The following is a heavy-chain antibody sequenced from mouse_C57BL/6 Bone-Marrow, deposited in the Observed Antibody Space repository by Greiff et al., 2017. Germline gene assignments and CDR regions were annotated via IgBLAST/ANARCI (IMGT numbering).Heavy chain of an antibody. J-gene: IGHJ4*01. CDR3: TKRVTTYYAMDY. CDR1: GYTFTDYE. D-gene: IGHD2-2*01. Sequence: VKLVESGAELVRPGASVTLSCKASGYTFTDYEMHWVKQTPVHGLEWIGAIDPETGGTAYNQKFKGKAILTADKSSSTAYMELRSLTSEVSAVYYCTKRVTTYYAMDYWGQGTSVTGSS. CDR2: IDPETGGT. V-gene: IGHV1-15*01.